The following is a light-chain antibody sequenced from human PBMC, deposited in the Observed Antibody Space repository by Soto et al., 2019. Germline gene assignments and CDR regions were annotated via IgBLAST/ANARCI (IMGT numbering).Light chain of an antibody. CDR2: EVS. CDR3: SSYRSGATLN. J-gene: IGLJ1*01. Sequence: QSVLTQPASVSGSPGQSITIPCTGTSSDVGGYNYVSWYQQHPGKAPKLMIYEVSNRPSGVSNRFSGSKSGNTASLTISGLQTEDEADYYCSSYRSGATLNFGTGTKLTVL. CDR1: SSDVGGYNY. V-gene: IGLV2-14*01.